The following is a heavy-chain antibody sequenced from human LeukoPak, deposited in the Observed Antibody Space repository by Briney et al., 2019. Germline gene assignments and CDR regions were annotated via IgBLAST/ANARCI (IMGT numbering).Heavy chain of an antibody. CDR2: INPNSGGT. Sequence: ASVKVSCKASGYTFTGYCMHWVRQAPGQGLEWMGWINPNSGGTNYAQKFQGRVTMTRDTSISTAYMELSRLRSDDTAVYYCARVPSMVRGASPRFDPWGQGTLVTVSS. J-gene: IGHJ5*02. CDR1: GYTFTGYC. CDR3: ARVPSMVRGASPRFDP. V-gene: IGHV1-2*02. D-gene: IGHD3-10*01.